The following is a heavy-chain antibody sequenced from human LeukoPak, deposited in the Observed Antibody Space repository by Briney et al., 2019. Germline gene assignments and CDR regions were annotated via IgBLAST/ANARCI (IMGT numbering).Heavy chain of an antibody. V-gene: IGHV1-69*06. CDR1: GGTFSSYA. Sequence: ASVKVSCKASGGTFSSYAISWVRQAPGQGLEWMGGIIPIFGTANYAQKFQGRVTITADKSTSTAYMELSSLRSEDTAVYYCARDETPTYSSGWYLAFDIWGQGTMVTASS. D-gene: IGHD6-19*01. J-gene: IGHJ3*02. CDR2: IIPIFGTA. CDR3: ARDETPTYSSGWYLAFDI.